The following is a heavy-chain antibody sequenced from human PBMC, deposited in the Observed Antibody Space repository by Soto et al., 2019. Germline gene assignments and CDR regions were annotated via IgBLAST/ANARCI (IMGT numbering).Heavy chain of an antibody. V-gene: IGHV4-59*01. J-gene: IGHJ5*02. CDR1: GGPISSYY. D-gene: IGHD3-3*01. Sequence: SETLSLSFTVWGGPISSYYWSWIRQPAGKGLEWIGYIYYSGSTNYNPSLKSRVTISVDTSKNQFSLKLSSVTAADTAVYYCARALNFGWFDPWGQGTLVTVSS. CDR2: IYYSGST. CDR3: ARALNFGWFDP.